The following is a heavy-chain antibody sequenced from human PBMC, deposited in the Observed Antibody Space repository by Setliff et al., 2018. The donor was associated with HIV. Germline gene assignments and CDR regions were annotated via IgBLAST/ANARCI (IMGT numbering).Heavy chain of an antibody. CDR2: TFHRSKWYS. Sequence: SQTLSLTCAISGDSVSNYSAAWNWIRQSPSRGLEWLGRTFHRSKWYSDYAESVRSRITINPDTSKNQLSLQLHSVTPVDTAVYYCARGIVAPGPRLDYWGQGTPVTSPQ. D-gene: IGHD1-26*01. CDR1: GDSVSNYSAA. CDR3: ARGIVAPGPRLDY. J-gene: IGHJ4*02. V-gene: IGHV6-1*01.